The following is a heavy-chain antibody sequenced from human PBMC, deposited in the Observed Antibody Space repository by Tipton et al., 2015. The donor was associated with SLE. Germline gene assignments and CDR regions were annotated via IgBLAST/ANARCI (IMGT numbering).Heavy chain of an antibody. CDR2: IYYSGST. Sequence: TLSLTCTVSGGSISSYYWSWIRQSPGKGLEWIGYIYYSGSTNYNPSLAGRVSLSADTSKSQFYLNLSAVTAADTAVYYCARGPHFPVRKFIVHHFDYWGQGILVTVSS. D-gene: IGHD3-16*02. V-gene: IGHV4-59*08. J-gene: IGHJ4*02. CDR3: ARGPHFPVRKFIVHHFDY. CDR1: GGSISSYY.